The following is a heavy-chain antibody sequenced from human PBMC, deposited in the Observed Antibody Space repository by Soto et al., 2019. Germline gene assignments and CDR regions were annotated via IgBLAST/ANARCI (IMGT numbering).Heavy chain of an antibody. CDR1: SGSISSGGYY. V-gene: IGHV4-31*03. CDR3: ARGGSEQLVLYYYYGMDV. Sequence: PSETLSLTCTLSSGSISSGGYYWSWIRQHPGKGLEWIGYIYYSGSTYYNPSLKSRVTISVDTSKNQFSLKLSSVTAADTAVYYCARGGSEQLVLYYYYGMDVWGPGTTVTVSS. J-gene: IGHJ6*02. D-gene: IGHD6-6*01. CDR2: IYYSGST.